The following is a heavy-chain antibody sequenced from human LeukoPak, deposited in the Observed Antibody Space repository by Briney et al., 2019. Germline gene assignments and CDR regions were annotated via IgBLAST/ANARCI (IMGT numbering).Heavy chain of an antibody. Sequence: WASVKVSCTASGYTFTSYDINWVRQATGQGLEWMGWMNPNSGNTGYAQKFQGRVTMTRNTSISTAYMELSSLRSEDTAVYYCVVGYCSGGSCSLFDPWGQGTLVTVSS. J-gene: IGHJ5*02. CDR1: GYTFTSYD. D-gene: IGHD2-15*01. CDR3: VVGYCSGGSCSLFDP. V-gene: IGHV1-8*01. CDR2: MNPNSGNT.